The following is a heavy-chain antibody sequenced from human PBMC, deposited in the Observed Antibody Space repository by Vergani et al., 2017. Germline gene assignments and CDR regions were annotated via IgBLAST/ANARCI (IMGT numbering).Heavy chain of an antibody. D-gene: IGHD6-19*01. CDR1: GVSIGSNSYY. J-gene: IGHJ1*01. Sequence: QLQLQESGPGLVKPSETLSLTCTVSGVSIGSNSYYWGWIRQPPGKGLEWIGTIYYTGTTYYNQAHKSLLTISVDTSKNQFSLNLTSVTAADTAVYYCTGHGSSGWEGYFQHWGQGTLVTASS. V-gene: IGHV4-39*01. CDR3: TGHGSSGWEGYFQH. CDR2: IYYTGTT.